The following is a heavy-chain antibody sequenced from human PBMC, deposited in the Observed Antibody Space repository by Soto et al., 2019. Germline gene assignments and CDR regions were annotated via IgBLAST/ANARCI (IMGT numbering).Heavy chain of an antibody. CDR1: GFTFSSYG. D-gene: IGHD3-22*01. CDR2: ISYDGSNK. CDR3: AKAPNSGYYYSGWYYYYYGMDV. V-gene: IGHV3-30*18. J-gene: IGHJ6*02. Sequence: GGSLRLSCAASGFTFSSYGVHGVRQAPGKGLEWVAVISYDGSNKYYADSVKGRFTISRDNSKNTLYLQMNSLRAEDTAVYYCAKAPNSGYYYSGWYYYYYGMDVWGPGT.